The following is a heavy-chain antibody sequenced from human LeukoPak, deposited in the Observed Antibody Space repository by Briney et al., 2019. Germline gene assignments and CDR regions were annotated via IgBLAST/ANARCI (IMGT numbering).Heavy chain of an antibody. V-gene: IGHV4-39*01. CDR2: IYYSGCT. J-gene: IGHJ4*02. CDR1: GGSISSSSYN. Sequence: SETLYLTCTVSGGSISSSSYNWGWMRQPPGKGLEWFGSIYYSGCTYYNPSLKSRVIISVVTSKNQYSLKLSSVTAADTAVYYCATLAGDYDILTGYYIGVIDYWGQRTLVTASS. D-gene: IGHD3-9*01. CDR3: ATLAGDYDILTGYYIGVIDY.